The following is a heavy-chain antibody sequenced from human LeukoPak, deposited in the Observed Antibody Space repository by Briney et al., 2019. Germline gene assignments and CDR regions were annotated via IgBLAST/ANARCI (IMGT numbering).Heavy chain of an antibody. CDR3: AAKWLLRRY. CDR2: ISTTSDYI. J-gene: IGHJ4*02. D-gene: IGHD3-22*01. Sequence: GGCLRLSCAASGFTLSRYNMKWVRQAPGKGLEWVSSISTTSDYIYYADSLKGRFTISRDNAKNSLYLQMNSLRAEATAVYFCAAKWLLRRYWGQGTLVTVSS. CDR1: GFTLSRYN. V-gene: IGHV3-21*01.